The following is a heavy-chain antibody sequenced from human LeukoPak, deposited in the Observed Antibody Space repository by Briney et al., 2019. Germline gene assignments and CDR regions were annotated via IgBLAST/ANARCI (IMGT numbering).Heavy chain of an antibody. CDR3: AREASPLDY. Sequence: PSETLSLTCTVSGYSISSGYYWGWIRQPPGKGLEWIGNISHSGSTYYNPSLKSRVTISVDTSKNQFSLRLRSVTAADTAVYYCAREASPLDYWGQGTPVTVSS. CDR2: ISHSGST. CDR1: GYSISSGYY. J-gene: IGHJ4*02. V-gene: IGHV4-38-2*02.